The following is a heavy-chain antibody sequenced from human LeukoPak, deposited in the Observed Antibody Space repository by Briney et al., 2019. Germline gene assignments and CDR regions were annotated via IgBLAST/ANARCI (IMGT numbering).Heavy chain of an antibody. D-gene: IGHD6-19*01. CDR3: ARASSGWYNWFDP. Sequence: KPSETLSLTCAVSGGSISSNSYYWSWIRQSPGKGLEWIGYIYYSGSTNFNPSLKSRVTISVDTSKNQFSLKLSSVTAADTAVYYCARASSGWYNWFDPWGQGTLVTVSS. V-gene: IGHV4-61*01. CDR2: IYYSGST. CDR1: GGSISSNSYY. J-gene: IGHJ5*02.